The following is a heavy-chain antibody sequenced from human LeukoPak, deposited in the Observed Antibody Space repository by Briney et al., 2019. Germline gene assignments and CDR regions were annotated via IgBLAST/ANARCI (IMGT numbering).Heavy chain of an antibody. J-gene: IGHJ4*02. CDR1: GVTFSSYA. V-gene: IGHV3-23*01. Sequence: RGSLRLSCAASGVTFSSYAMSWVRQGPGKGLEWVSAICGNGGSAYYADSVKGRFTISRDNTKNTLYLQMNSPRAEDTAVYYCAKYLYASGSPAYYFDYWGQGTLVTVSS. D-gene: IGHD3-10*01. CDR3: AKYLYASGSPAYYFDY. CDR2: ICGNGGSA.